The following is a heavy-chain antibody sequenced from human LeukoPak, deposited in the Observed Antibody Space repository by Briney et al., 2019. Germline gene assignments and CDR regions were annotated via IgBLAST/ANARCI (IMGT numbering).Heavy chain of an antibody. V-gene: IGHV4-59*01. CDR3: ARVVYSGYDFRGAMDV. J-gene: IGHJ6*03. CDR1: GGSIRSYY. CDR2: IYYSGST. D-gene: IGHD5-12*01. Sequence: KPSETLSLTCTVSGGSIRSYYWSWIRQSPGKGLEWIGYIYYSGSTNYNPSLKSRVTISVDTSKNQFSLKLSSVTAADTAVYYCARVVYSGYDFRGAMDVWGKGTTVTVSS.